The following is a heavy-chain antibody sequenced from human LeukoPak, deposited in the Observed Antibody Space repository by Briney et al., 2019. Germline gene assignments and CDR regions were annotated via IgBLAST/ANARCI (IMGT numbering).Heavy chain of an antibody. CDR3: ASGMVVVAATFDY. Sequence: ASVKVSCKPSVGTFSSYAISWVRQAPGQGLEWMGGIIPIFGTANYAQKFQGRVTITADKSTSTAYMELRSLRSDDTAVYYCASGMVVVAATFDYWGQGTLVTVSS. CDR1: VGTFSSYA. V-gene: IGHV1-69*06. J-gene: IGHJ4*02. D-gene: IGHD2-15*01. CDR2: IIPIFGTA.